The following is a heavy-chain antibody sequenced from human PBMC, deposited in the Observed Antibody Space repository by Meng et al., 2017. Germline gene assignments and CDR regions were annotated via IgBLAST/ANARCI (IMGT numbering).Heavy chain of an antibody. CDR1: GYTFTSYD. CDR3: ARDSRDDGY. V-gene: IGHV1-8*03. D-gene: IGHD1-1*01. CDR2: MNPNSGNT. J-gene: IGHJ4*02. Sequence: ASVKVSCKASGYTFTSYDINWVRQATGQGLEWMGWMNPNSGNTGYAQKFQGRVTITRDTSASTAYMELSSLRSEDTAVYYCARDSRDDGYWGQGTLVTVSS.